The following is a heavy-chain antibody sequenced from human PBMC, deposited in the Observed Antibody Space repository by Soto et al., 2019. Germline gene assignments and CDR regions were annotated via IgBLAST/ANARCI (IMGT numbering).Heavy chain of an antibody. D-gene: IGHD6-19*01. J-gene: IGHJ4*02. CDR1: GGSISSGGYY. V-gene: IGHV4-61*08. Sequence: PSETLSLTCTVSGGSISSGGYYWSWIRQHPGKGLEWIGYIYYTGSTNYSPSLRSRVSISVDTSKNEFSLRLSSVTAADRAVYFCARSVAVPGAHIDYWGQGTQVTVSS. CDR3: ARSVAVPGAHIDY. CDR2: IYYTGST.